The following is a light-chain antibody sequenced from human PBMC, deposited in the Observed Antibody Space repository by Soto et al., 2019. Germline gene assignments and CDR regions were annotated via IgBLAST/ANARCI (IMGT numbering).Light chain of an antibody. CDR3: SSFTSNRIYV. Sequence: QSVLTQPTSVSGSPGQSITISCTGNHNDIGTYDYVSWYQQHPGRAPRLLIHGVTTRPSGISDRFSASKSGLTASLTISGLPPEDEADYYCSSFTSNRIYVFGPGTKVTVL. CDR1: HNDIGTYDY. J-gene: IGLJ1*01. CDR2: GVT. V-gene: IGLV2-14*03.